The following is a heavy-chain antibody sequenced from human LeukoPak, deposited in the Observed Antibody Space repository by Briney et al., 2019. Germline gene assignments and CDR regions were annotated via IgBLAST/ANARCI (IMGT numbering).Heavy chain of an antibody. V-gene: IGHV3-74*01. CDR1: GFTFSSYW. Sequence: GGSLRLSCAASGFTFSSYWMHWVRQAPGKGLVWVSRINSDGSSTSYADSVKGRFTISRDNAKNSLYLQMNSLRAEDTAVYYCARVIAVAGFDYWGQGTLVTVSS. CDR2: INSDGSST. D-gene: IGHD6-19*01. J-gene: IGHJ4*02. CDR3: ARVIAVAGFDY.